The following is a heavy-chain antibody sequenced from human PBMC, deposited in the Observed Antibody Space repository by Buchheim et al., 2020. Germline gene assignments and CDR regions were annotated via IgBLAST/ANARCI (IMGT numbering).Heavy chain of an antibody. CDR1: GFTLSNYW. Sequence: EVQLVESGGGLVQPGGSLRLSCAAAGFTLSNYWMHWVRQTPGKGLVWVSRINSDGSSTSYADSVRGRFTISRDNAKNRLYRQMNSLRAEDTAVYYCARAKGLDLDYWGQGTL. J-gene: IGHJ4*02. CDR2: INSDGSST. D-gene: IGHD6-19*01. V-gene: IGHV3-74*01. CDR3: ARAKGLDLDY.